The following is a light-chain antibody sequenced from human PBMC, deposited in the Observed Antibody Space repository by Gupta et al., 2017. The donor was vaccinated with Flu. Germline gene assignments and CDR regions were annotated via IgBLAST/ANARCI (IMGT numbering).Light chain of an antibody. Sequence: VVMTPSPLSLPVTLGQPASISCRSSQGLVYSDGNTYLHWFQQRPGQSPRRLIYQVSYRDSGVPDRFSGSGSGTDFTLNISRVEAEDFGMYFCMQGANWPWTFGQETRVEIK. V-gene: IGKV2-30*01. J-gene: IGKJ1*01. CDR3: MQGANWPWT. CDR1: QGLVYSDGNTY. CDR2: QVS.